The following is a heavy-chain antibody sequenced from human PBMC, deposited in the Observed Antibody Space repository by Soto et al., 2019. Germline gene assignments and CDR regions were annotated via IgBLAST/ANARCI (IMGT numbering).Heavy chain of an antibody. Sequence: QVQLQQWGAGPLRPLETLSLTCGVSGGSFSGYYWAWIRQSPVKGLEWIGEINDRGSINYNPSLKSRVSISVDTSKNHYSLNLRSVTAADTAVYYCAREIHDILTGPPWVWYFDLWGRGTLVTVSS. CDR3: AREIHDILTGPPWVWYFDL. CDR1: GGSFSGYY. CDR2: INDRGSI. J-gene: IGHJ2*01. D-gene: IGHD3-9*01. V-gene: IGHV4-34*01.